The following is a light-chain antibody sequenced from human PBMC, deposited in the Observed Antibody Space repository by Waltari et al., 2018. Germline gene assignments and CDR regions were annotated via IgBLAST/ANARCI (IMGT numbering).Light chain of an antibody. Sequence: QSALTQPPSASGSPGQTVIISCTSTSSDIGAYKYVPWYQQIPGRAPALIIYEVDRRPPGVPDRFSGSKSGNTASLTVSGLQTEDEGDYYCSSYAGSNKLIFGGVTKLTVL. CDR2: EVD. CDR3: SSYAGSNKLI. CDR1: SSDIGAYKY. V-gene: IGLV2-8*01. J-gene: IGLJ2*01.